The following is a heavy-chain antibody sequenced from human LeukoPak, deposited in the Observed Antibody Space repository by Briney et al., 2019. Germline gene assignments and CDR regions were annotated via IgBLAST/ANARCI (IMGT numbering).Heavy chain of an antibody. D-gene: IGHD6-6*01. CDR2: IYYSGST. CDR3: ARQYSSSSFFSYYYYGMDV. J-gene: IGHJ6*02. V-gene: IGHV4-39*01. CDR1: GGSISSSSYY. Sequence: SETLSLTCTVSGGSISSSSYYWGWIRQPPGKGLEWIGSIYYSGSTYYNPSLKSRFTMSVDTSKNQFSLKLSSVTAADTAVYYCARQYSSSSFFSYYYYGMDVWGQGTTVTVSS.